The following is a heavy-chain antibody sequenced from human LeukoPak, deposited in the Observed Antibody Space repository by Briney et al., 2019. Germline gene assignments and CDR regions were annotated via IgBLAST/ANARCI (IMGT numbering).Heavy chain of an antibody. CDR3: TTGGGVGARPY. V-gene: IGHV3-15*01. D-gene: IGHD1-26*01. J-gene: IGHJ4*02. CDR2: IKSKTDGGTT. CDR1: GFTFSNAW. Sequence: SGGSLRLSCAASGFTFSNAWTSWVRQAPGKGLEWVGRIKSKTDGGTTDYAAPVKGRFTISRDDSKNTLYLQMNSLKTEDTAVYYCTTGGGVGARPYWGQGTLVTVSS.